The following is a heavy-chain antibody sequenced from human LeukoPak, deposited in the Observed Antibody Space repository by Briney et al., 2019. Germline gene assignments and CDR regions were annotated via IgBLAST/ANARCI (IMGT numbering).Heavy chain of an antibody. CDR1: GGSFRGYY. Sequence: PSETLSLTCAVYGGSFRGYYWSWGRHPPGKGVGWVGVINHSGSTNYNPTLKSRVTISVDPSKNQFSRKLSTVTAADTVVYYCARRFDRRTKWFDPWGQGALGAVSS. CDR2: INHSGST. J-gene: IGHJ5*02. CDR3: ARRFDRRTKWFDP. V-gene: IGHV4-34*01.